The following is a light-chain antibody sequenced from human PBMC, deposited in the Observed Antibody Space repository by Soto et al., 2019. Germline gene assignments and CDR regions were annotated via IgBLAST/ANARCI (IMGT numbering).Light chain of an antibody. Sequence: DIVMTQSPLSLPVTPGEAASISCRSSQSLLHKNGNNYFNWYLQKPGQSPQVLIYMGSKRDSGVPDRFSGSGSGTNFTLKISRMEAEDVGPYYCMHRTHWPPLTFGGGTKVEI. CDR3: MHRTHWPPLT. J-gene: IGKJ4*01. CDR2: MGS. V-gene: IGKV2-28*01. CDR1: QSLLHKNGNNY.